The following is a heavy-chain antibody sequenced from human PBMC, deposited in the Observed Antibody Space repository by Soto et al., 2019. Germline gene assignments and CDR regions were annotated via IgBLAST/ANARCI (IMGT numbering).Heavy chain of an antibody. Sequence: GASVQVSCKASGGTFSSYAMSWVRQAPGQGLEWMGGIIPIFGTANYAQKFQGRVTITADESTSTAYMELSSLRSEDTAVYYCARGTTTRIYYYYGMDVWGQGTTVTVSS. CDR2: IIPIFGTA. V-gene: IGHV1-69*13. CDR1: GGTFSSYA. CDR3: ARGTTTRIYYYYGMDV. J-gene: IGHJ6*02. D-gene: IGHD1-7*01.